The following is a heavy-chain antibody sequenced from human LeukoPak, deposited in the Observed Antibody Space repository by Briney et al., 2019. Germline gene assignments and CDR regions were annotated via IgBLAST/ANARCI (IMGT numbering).Heavy chain of an antibody. D-gene: IGHD2-15*01. J-gene: IGHJ5*02. CDR3: AIGYCSGGSCYNNWFDP. CDR2: ISAYNGNT. Sequence: ASVKVSSKASGYTFTSYGISWVRQAPGQGLEWMGWISAYNGNTNYAQKLQGRVTITTDTSTSTAYMELRSLRSDDTAVYYCAIGYCSGGSCYNNWFDPWGQGTLVSVSS. CDR1: GYTFTSYG. V-gene: IGHV1-18*01.